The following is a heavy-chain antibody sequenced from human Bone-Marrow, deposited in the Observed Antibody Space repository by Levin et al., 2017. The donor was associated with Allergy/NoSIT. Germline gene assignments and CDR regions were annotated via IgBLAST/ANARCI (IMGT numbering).Heavy chain of an antibody. Sequence: GESLKISCAASGFTFSSYGMHWVRQAPGKGLEWVAVKWYDGSNKYYADSVKGRFTISRDNSKNTLYLQMNSLRAEDTAVYYCAREGVVVPAAILGYYYYYGMDVWGQGTTVTVSS. CDR1: GFTFSSYG. D-gene: IGHD2-2*01. V-gene: IGHV3-33*01. CDR3: AREGVVVPAAILGYYYYYGMDV. CDR2: KWYDGSNK. J-gene: IGHJ6*02.